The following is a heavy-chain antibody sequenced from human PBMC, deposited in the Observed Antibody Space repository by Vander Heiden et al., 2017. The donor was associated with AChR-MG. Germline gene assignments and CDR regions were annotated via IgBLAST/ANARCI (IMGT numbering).Heavy chain of an antibody. D-gene: IGHD3-3*01. CDR3: AKDHRDFWSGYTPLLIDY. CDR2: IRYDGSNK. CDR1: GFPFRSYG. V-gene: IGHV3-30*02. J-gene: IGHJ4*02. Sequence: QVQLVESGGGVVQPGGSLRLSCAASGFPFRSYGMHWVRQGPGKGLEWVAFIRYDGSNKYYADSVKGRFTISRDNSKNTLYLQMNSLRAEDTAVYYCAKDHRDFWSGYTPLLIDYWGQGTLVTVSS.